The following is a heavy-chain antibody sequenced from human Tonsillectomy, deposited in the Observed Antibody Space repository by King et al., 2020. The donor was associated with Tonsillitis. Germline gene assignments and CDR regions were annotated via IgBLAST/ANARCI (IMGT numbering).Heavy chain of an antibody. CDR1: GFTFSSYE. CDR2: ISSSGRTI. D-gene: IGHD5-24*01. V-gene: IGHV3-48*03. Sequence: VQLVESGGGLVQPGGSLRLSCAASGFTFSSYEMNWVRQAPGKGLEWVSFISSSGRTIYYGDSVKGRFTISGDNAKNSLYLQMNTLRAEDTAIYYCAREDGDADAFDIWGQGTMVTVSS. CDR3: AREDGDADAFDI. J-gene: IGHJ3*02.